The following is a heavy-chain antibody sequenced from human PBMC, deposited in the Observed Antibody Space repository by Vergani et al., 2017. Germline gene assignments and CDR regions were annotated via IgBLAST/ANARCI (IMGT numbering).Heavy chain of an antibody. J-gene: IGHJ4*02. CDR3: ARGITYYDYIWGSYRPNYFDY. Sequence: QVQLQESGPGLVKPSQTLSLTCTVSGGSISSGGYYWSWIRQHPGKGLEWIGYIYYSGNTYYNPSLKSRVTISVDTSTNQFSLKLSYVTAADTAVYYCARGITYYDYIWGSYRPNYFDYWGQGTLVTVSS. V-gene: IGHV4-31*03. CDR1: GGSISSGGYY. D-gene: IGHD3-16*02. CDR2: IYYSGNT.